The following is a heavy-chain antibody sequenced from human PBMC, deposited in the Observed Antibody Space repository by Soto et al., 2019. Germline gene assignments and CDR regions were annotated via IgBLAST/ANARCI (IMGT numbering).Heavy chain of an antibody. J-gene: IGHJ6*02. V-gene: IGHV3-48*02. D-gene: IGHD4-17*01. CDR1: GFTFMSYS. CDR3: AREGGYGDYDYYYGMDV. Sequence: GSLRLSCAASGFTFMSYSMNWVLESPVKGLEWVSYISSSSSTIYYADSVKGRFTISRDNAKNSLYLQMNSLRDEDTAVYYCAREGGYGDYDYYYGMDVWGQGTTVTVSS. CDR2: ISSSSSTI.